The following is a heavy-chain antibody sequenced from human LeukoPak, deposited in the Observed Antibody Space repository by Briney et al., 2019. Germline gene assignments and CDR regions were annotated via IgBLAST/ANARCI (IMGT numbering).Heavy chain of an antibody. J-gene: IGHJ4*02. CDR3: AKDLKGYYGSGSYPH. V-gene: IGHV3-23*01. Sequence: PGGSLTLSCAASGFTFSRYAMSWVRQAPGKGLEWVSAISGSGGSTFYTDSVKGRFTISRDNSKNTLYLQMNSLRAEDTAVYYCAKDLKGYYGSGSYPHWGQGTLVTVSS. D-gene: IGHD3-10*01. CDR2: ISGSGGST. CDR1: GFTFSRYA.